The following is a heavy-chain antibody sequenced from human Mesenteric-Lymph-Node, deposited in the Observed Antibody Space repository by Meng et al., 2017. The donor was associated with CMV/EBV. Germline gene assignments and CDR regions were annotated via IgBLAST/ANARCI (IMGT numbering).Heavy chain of an antibody. Sequence: SCAASGFSLSNHAMHWVRQAPGKGLEWVAFIRFDGTYEHFADSVEGRLIVSRDSSKNTVYLQMNSLRTEDTAIYYCAKDGGGTWGWYFDLWGRGTLVTVSS. J-gene: IGHJ2*01. V-gene: IGHV3-30*02. CDR3: AKDGGGTWGWYFDL. D-gene: IGHD1-26*01. CDR1: GFSLSNHA. CDR2: IRFDGTYE.